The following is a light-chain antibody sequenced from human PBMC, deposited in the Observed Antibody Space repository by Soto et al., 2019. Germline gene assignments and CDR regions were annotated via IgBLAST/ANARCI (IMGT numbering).Light chain of an antibody. CDR1: QGLSSS. CDR2: PAS. Sequence: DIQLTQSPSFLSASVGDRVTITCRASQGLSSSLAWYQQRPGKAPQLLIYPASTLQSGVPARFSGSGSGTEFTLTISGLQSEDFATYYCQQLNAYPLTFGGGTKVEIK. CDR3: QQLNAYPLT. V-gene: IGKV1-9*01. J-gene: IGKJ4*01.